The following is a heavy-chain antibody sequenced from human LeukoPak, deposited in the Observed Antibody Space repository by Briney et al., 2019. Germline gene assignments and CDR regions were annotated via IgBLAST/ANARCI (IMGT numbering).Heavy chain of an antibody. CDR2: ISGSGAGT. Sequence: LTGGSLRLSCAASGFTFSDYAMSWVRQAPGRGLEWVSGISGSGAGTYYADSVKGRFTISRDNSKNTLYVQMNSLRAEDTAVYYCARGRPIGVARDPFWFFDIWGQGALVTVSS. V-gene: IGHV3-23*01. CDR3: ARGRPIGVARDPFWFFDI. D-gene: IGHD6-19*01. CDR1: GFTFSDYA. J-gene: IGHJ4*02.